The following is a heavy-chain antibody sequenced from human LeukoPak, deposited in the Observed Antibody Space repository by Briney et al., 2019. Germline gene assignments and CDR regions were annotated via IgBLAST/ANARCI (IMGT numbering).Heavy chain of an antibody. CDR1: GSSFTTYW. CDR3: ARRQGSGWEHNY. D-gene: IGHD6-19*01. CDR2: IYPGDSDT. Sequence: GESLKISCKTSGSSFTTYWIAWVRKMPGKGLEWMGIIYPGDSDTRYSPSFQGQVTISADKSISTAYLQWSSLKASDTAIYYCARRQGSGWEHNYWGQGTLVTVS. V-gene: IGHV5-51*01. J-gene: IGHJ4*02.